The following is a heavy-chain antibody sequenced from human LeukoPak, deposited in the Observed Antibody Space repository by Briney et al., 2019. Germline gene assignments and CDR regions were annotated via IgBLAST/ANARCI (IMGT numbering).Heavy chain of an antibody. V-gene: IGHV1-18*04. CDR2: ISAYNGNT. J-gene: IGHJ4*02. Sequence: GASVKVSCKASGYTFTSYGISWVRQAPGQGLEWMGWISAYNGNTNYAQKLQGRVTMTRDTSISTAYMELSRLRSDDTAVYYCARGAMVRGVIIWGDYFDYWGQGTLVTVSS. D-gene: IGHD3-10*01. CDR1: GYTFTSYG. CDR3: ARGAMVRGVIIWGDYFDY.